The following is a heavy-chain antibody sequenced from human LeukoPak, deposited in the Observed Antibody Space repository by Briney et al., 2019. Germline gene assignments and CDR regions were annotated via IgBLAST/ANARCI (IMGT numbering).Heavy chain of an antibody. D-gene: IGHD3-16*02. V-gene: IGHV3-30*03. CDR3: ARLYLADAFDI. Sequence: GGSLRLSCAASGFTFSSYGMHWVRQAPGKGLEWVAVISYDGSNKYYADSVKGRFTISRDNSKNTLYLQMNSLRAEDTAVYYCARLYLADAFDIWGQGTMVTVSS. J-gene: IGHJ3*02. CDR2: ISYDGSNK. CDR1: GFTFSSYG.